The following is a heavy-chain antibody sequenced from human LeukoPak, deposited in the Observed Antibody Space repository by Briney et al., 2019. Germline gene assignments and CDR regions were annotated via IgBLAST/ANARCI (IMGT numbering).Heavy chain of an antibody. V-gene: IGHV4-34*01. CDR2: INHSGST. J-gene: IGHJ4*02. CDR3: ARLTVVTPDSAALDY. CDR1: GGSFSGYY. D-gene: IGHD4-23*01. Sequence: SETLSLTCAVYGGSFSGYYWSWIRQPPGKGLEWIGEINHSGSTNYNPSLKSRVTISVDTSKNQFSLKLSSVTAADTAVYYCARLTVVTPDSAALDYWGQGTLVTVSS.